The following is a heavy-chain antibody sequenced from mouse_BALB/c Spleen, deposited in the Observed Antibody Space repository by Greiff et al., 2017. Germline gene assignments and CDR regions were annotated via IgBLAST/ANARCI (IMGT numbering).Heavy chain of an antibody. CDR2: IYPGNSDT. CDR3: TNDDYDGGYFDY. D-gene: IGHD2-4*01. J-gene: IGHJ2*01. Sequence: VQLKQSGTVLARPGASVKMSCKASGYSFTSYWMHWVKQRPGQGLEWIGAIYPGNSDTSYNQKFKGKAKLTAVTSASTAYMELSSLTNEDSAVYYCTNDDYDGGYFDYWGQGTTLTVSS. CDR1: GYSFTSYW. V-gene: IGHV1-5*01.